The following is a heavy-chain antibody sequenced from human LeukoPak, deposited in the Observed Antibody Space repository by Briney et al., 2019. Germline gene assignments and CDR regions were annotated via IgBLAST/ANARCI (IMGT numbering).Heavy chain of an antibody. CDR2: ISYDGSNK. V-gene: IGHV3-30*03. J-gene: IGHJ5*02. CDR3: AREFSTTVSNRWFDP. CDR1: GFTFSNYG. D-gene: IGHD4-17*01. Sequence: PGGSLRLSCEASGFTFSNYGMNWVRQAPGKGLEWVAVISYDGSNKYYADSVKGRFTISRDNSKNTLYLQMNSLRAEDTAVYYCAREFSTTVSNRWFDPWGQGTLVTVSS.